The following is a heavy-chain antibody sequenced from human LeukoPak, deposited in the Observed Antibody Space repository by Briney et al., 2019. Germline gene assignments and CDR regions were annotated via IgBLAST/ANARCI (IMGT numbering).Heavy chain of an antibody. V-gene: IGHV3-23*01. J-gene: IGHJ4*02. D-gene: IGHD4-17*01. CDR3: ATQSTATGGFFDY. CDR2: ISGSGGST. CDR1: GFTFSSYA. Sequence: GGSLRLSCAASGFTFSSYAMSWVRQAPGKGLEWVSAISGSGGSTYYADSVKGRFTISRDNSKNTLYLQMNSLRAEDTAVYYCATQSTATGGFFDYWGQGTLVTVSS.